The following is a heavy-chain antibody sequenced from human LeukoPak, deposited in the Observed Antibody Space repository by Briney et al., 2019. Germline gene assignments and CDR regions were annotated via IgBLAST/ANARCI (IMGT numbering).Heavy chain of an antibody. D-gene: IGHD3/OR15-3a*01. CDR1: GFTFSSYS. CDR2: ITGSINTI. V-gene: IGHV3-48*01. Sequence: PGGSLRLSCAASGFTFSSYSMNWVRQSPGKVLEWVSYITGSINTIHYADSVKGRFTISRDNAKNSVYLQMNSLRLEDTAVYYCARTGLGLYSFDYWGRGTLVTVSS. CDR3: ARTGLGLYSFDY. J-gene: IGHJ4*02.